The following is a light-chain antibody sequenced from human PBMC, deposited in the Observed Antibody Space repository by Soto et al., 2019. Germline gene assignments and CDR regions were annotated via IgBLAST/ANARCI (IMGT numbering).Light chain of an antibody. J-gene: IGKJ1*01. Sequence: DFVMTQSPDSLAVSLGERATINCKSSQSVLYGSNNKNYLAWYQHKPGQPTKLLIYWAATRESGVPDRVSDLGSGPDFTRTITSLHAGDLAVYYCQQYYSTSWAFGQGTKVEIK. CDR3: QQYYSTSWA. CDR2: WAA. CDR1: QSVLYGSNNKNY. V-gene: IGKV4-1*01.